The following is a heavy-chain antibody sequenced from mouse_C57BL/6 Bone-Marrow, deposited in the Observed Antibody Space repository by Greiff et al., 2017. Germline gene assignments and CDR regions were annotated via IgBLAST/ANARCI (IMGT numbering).Heavy chain of an antibody. J-gene: IGHJ3*01. CDR1: GFNINNSY. CDR3: ARRRYIYYDYDGFAY. Sequence: EVQLQQSVAELVRPGASVKLSCTASGFNINNSYMHWVKQRPEQGLEWIGRIDPANGNTKYAPKFQGKATITADTSSHTAYLQLSSLTSEDTAIYYCARRRYIYYDYDGFAYWGQGTLVTGSA. D-gene: IGHD2-4*01. CDR2: IDPANGNT. V-gene: IGHV14-3*01.